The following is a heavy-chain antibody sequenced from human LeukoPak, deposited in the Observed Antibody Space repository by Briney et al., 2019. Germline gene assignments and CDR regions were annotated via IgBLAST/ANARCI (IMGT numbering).Heavy chain of an antibody. Sequence: GGSLRLSCAASGFTFSSYYMTWVRQAPGKGLEWVADIQHDGSGEYYVDSVKGRFTISRDNAKNSLFLQMNSLRAEDTAVYYCARDQSDYYGSGSYSEGSYWGQGTLVTVSS. CDR2: IQHDGSGE. D-gene: IGHD3-10*01. V-gene: IGHV3-7*01. CDR1: GFTFSSYY. CDR3: ARDQSDYYGSGSYSEGSY. J-gene: IGHJ4*02.